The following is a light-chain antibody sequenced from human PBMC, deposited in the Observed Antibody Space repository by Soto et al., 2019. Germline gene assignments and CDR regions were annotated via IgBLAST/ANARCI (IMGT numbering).Light chain of an antibody. J-gene: IGLJ2*01. V-gene: IGLV2-8*01. CDR2: EVT. Sequence: QSALTQPPSAPGSPGQSVTISCTGTSSDFGGYNYVSWYQQHPGKAPKLVIYEVTKRPSGVPDRFSGSKSGNTASLTVSGLQAEDEADYYCSSYVGSMVFGGGTKLTVL. CDR3: SSYVGSMV. CDR1: SSDFGGYNY.